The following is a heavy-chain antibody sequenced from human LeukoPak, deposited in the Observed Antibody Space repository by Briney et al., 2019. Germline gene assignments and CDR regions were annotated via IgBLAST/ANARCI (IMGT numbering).Heavy chain of an antibody. CDR3: AKRGGRSLRPYHFDY. Sequence: PGGSLRLSCTVSGFTFTNYAMTWVRQAPGRGLEWVATISPSGGGPSYADSVQGRFTISRDTSKRTLYLDMNTLRAEDTAVYYCAKRGGRSLRPYHFDYWGQGTLVTVSS. V-gene: IGHV3-23*01. CDR1: GFTFTNYA. CDR2: ISPSGGGP. D-gene: IGHD2-15*01. J-gene: IGHJ4*02.